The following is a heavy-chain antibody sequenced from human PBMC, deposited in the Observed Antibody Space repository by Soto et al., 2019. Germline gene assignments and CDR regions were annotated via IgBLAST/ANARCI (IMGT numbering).Heavy chain of an antibody. V-gene: IGHV3-53*01. Sequence: EVRLAESGGGVIHPGASLRLSCAVSGLDVKAIDMSWLRRAPGQGLEWVAGLYTFGEGYYADFAAGRFTIARHESENTLLLEMIDLKIEDTAIYYCARDKDFGDYTFDLWGQGTLVTVSS. J-gene: IGHJ4*02. CDR2: LYTFGEG. D-gene: IGHD4-17*01. CDR1: GLDVKAID. CDR3: ARDKDFGDYTFDL.